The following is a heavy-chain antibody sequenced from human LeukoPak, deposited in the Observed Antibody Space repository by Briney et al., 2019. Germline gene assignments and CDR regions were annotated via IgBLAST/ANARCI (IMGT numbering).Heavy chain of an antibody. CDR1: GFTFSSYA. J-gene: IGHJ4*02. CDR3: ARGRWSSSGYQDY. Sequence: GGSLRLSCAASGFTFSSYAMHWVRQAPGKGLEWLAVISYDAINRYSADSVKGRFTVSRDNSKNTLYLQMNSLRVEDTAMYYCARGRWSSSGYQDYWGRGTLVTVSS. CDR2: ISYDAINR. V-gene: IGHV3-30-3*01. D-gene: IGHD3-22*01.